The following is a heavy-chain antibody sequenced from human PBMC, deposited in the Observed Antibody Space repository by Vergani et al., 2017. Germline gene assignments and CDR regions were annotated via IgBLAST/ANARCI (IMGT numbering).Heavy chain of an antibody. J-gene: IGHJ4*02. CDR2: LSASDRRT. D-gene: IGHD1-26*01. CDR1: GFTFSHYS. V-gene: IGHV3-NL1*01. Sequence: VQMVESGGGLVKPGGSLRLSCVASGFTFSHYSMNWVRQAPGKGLEWVSTLSASDRRTHYADSVKGRFTISRDNSKNTVSLEMLSLRTEDTAVYYCAKGHSGQIGSPHDYYFDYWGQGTLVTVSS. CDR3: AKGHSGQIGSPHDYYFDY.